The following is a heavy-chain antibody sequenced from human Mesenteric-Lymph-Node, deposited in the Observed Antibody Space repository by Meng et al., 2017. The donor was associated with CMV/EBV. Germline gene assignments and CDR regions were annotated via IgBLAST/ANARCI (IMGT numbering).Heavy chain of an antibody. CDR2: IYYSRST. Sequence: SISIGRYYWRWIRQHPAKRLELIGYIYYSRSTYYNPSLKSRVTILVDTSKNQFSLKLNSVTAADTAVYYCARAARPTSANKYGCFDYWGQGTLVTVSS. V-gene: IGHV4-31*02. J-gene: IGHJ4*02. CDR3: ARAARPTSANKYGCFDY. CDR1: SISIGRYY. D-gene: IGHD6-6*01.